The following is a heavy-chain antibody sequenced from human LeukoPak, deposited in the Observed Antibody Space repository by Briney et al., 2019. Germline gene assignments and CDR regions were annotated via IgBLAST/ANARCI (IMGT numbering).Heavy chain of an antibody. J-gene: IGHJ4*02. V-gene: IGHV4-39*01. CDR3: ARHPVNYYNSGSILAYFDY. CDR1: GGSISSSSYY. D-gene: IGHD3-10*01. Sequence: SETLSLTCIVSGGSISSSSYYWGRIRQPPGKGLEWIGSIYYSGSTYYNPSLKSRVTISVDTSKNQFSLKLSSVTAADTAVYYCARHPVNYYNSGSILAYFDYWGQGTLVTVSS. CDR2: IYYSGST.